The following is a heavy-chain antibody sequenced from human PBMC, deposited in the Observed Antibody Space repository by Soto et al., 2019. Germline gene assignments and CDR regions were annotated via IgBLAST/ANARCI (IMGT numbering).Heavy chain of an antibody. J-gene: IGHJ6*03. CDR2: IYYSGST. D-gene: IGHD4-17*01. Sequence: QLQLQESGPGLVKTSETLSLTCTVSGGSISSSSYYWGWIRQPPGKGLEWIGSIYYSGSTYFNPSLKSRGTISVDTSKNQFSLKLSSVTSADTAVYYCARRLGDQNYYYYYYMDVWGKGTTVTVSS. V-gene: IGHV4-39*01. CDR1: GGSISSSSYY. CDR3: ARRLGDQNYYYYYYMDV.